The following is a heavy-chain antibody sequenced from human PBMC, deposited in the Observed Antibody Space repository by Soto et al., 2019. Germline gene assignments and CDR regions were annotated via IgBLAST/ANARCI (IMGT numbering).Heavy chain of an antibody. D-gene: IGHD6-19*01. CDR1: GDSVSSYSAA. CDR2: TYYRSKWYN. J-gene: IGHJ5*02. V-gene: IGHV6-1*01. CDR3: ARGGYSSGWYFGNWFDP. Sequence: SQTLSLTCAISGDSVSSYSAAWNWFRQSPSRGLEWLGRTYYRSKWYNDYAVSVKSRITISPDTSKNQFSLQLNSVTPEDTAVYYCARGGYSSGWYFGNWFDPWGQGTLVTVSS.